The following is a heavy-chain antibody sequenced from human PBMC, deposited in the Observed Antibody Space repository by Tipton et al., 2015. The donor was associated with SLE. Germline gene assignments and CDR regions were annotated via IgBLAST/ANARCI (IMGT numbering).Heavy chain of an antibody. Sequence: TLSLTCAGYGGSFSGYFWNWIRLPPGKGLEWIGQINDRGSTNYKPSLKSRVTISVDTSKNQFSLKLTSVTAADTAVYYCARGPYGIAIRYFDYWGQGALVTVSS. CDR3: ARGPYGIAIRYFDY. J-gene: IGHJ4*02. CDR2: INDRGST. V-gene: IGHV4-34*01. D-gene: IGHD4-17*01. CDR1: GGSFSGYF.